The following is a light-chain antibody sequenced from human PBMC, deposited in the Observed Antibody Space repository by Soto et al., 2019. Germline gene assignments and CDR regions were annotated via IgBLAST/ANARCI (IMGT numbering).Light chain of an antibody. Sequence: DIQMTQSPSSVSASVGDRVTITCRASQGISSWLAWYQQKPGKAPKLLIYVASSLQSGVPSRFSGAGSGTNFTLTVSSLQPEDFATYHCKQADSFPFTFGPGTKVAVK. J-gene: IGKJ3*01. CDR2: VAS. CDR1: QGISSW. CDR3: KQADSFPFT. V-gene: IGKV1-12*01.